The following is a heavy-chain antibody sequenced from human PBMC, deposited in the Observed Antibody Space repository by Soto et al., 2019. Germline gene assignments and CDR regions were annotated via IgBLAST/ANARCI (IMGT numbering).Heavy chain of an antibody. CDR1: GFTFSSYA. CDR3: ARDACSGGSCYYFDY. D-gene: IGHD2-15*01. CDR2: ISYDGSNK. J-gene: IGHJ4*02. V-gene: IGHV3-30-3*01. Sequence: PGGSLRLSCAASGFTFSSYAMHWVRQAPGKGLEWVAVISYDGSNKYYADSVKGRFTISRDNSKNTLYLQMNSLRAEDTAVYYCARDACSGGSCYYFDYWGQGT.